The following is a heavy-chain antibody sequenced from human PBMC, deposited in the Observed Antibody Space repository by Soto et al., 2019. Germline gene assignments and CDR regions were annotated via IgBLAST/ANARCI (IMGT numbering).Heavy chain of an antibody. D-gene: IGHD2-2*01. V-gene: IGHV3-30*18. CDR3: AKDGGPVYCGSPGCAAKRFDY. J-gene: IGHJ4*02. Sequence: QVQLVESGGGVVQPGRSLRLSCAASGFTFGNYAMHWVRQAPGKGLEWLAIISYDGDNEYYADSVRGRFTISRDNSKNTLEIQTNDLRHEDTAVYYCAKDGGPVYCGSPGCAAKRFDYWGQGTLVTVSS. CDR2: ISYDGDNE. CDR1: GFTFGNYA.